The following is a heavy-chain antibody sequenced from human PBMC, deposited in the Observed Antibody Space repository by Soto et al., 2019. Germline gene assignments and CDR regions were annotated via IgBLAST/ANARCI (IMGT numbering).Heavy chain of an antibody. J-gene: IGHJ6*02. CDR2: IYPGDSYT. D-gene: IGHD6-6*01. V-gene: IGHV5-51*01. CDR3: ARPRIAARGNYYDMDV. CDR1: GYSFTSYW. Sequence: GESLKISCKGSGYSFTSYWIGWVRQMPCKCLEWMGIIYPGDSYTRYSPSFQGQVTISADKSISTAYLQWSSLKASDTAMYYCARPRIAARGNYYDMDVWGQGTTVTVSS.